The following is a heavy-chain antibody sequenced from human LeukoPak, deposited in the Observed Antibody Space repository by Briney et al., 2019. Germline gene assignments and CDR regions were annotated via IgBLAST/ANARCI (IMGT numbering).Heavy chain of an antibody. CDR2: IYYSGST. D-gene: IGHD5-18*01. CDR3: AREWMVTGLAFDI. J-gene: IGHJ3*02. CDR1: GGSISSYY. Sequence: SETLSLTCTVSGGSISSYYWSWIRQPPGKGLEWIGYIYYSGSTNYNPSLKSRVTISVDTSKNQFSLKLSSVTAADTAVYYCAREWMVTGLAFDIWGQGTMVTVSS. V-gene: IGHV4-59*01.